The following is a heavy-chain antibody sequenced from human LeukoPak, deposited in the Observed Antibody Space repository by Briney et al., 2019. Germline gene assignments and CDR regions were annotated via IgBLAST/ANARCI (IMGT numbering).Heavy chain of an antibody. Sequence: SQTLSLTCAICGGSVSKNNAAWNWIRQSPSRGLEWLGRTYYRSKRYTDYAVSVSSRITIKPDASKNEFSLQLNSVSAEGAAVDYCASASLRGRDAFDIWGQGTMLTVSS. CDR2: TYYRSKRYT. V-gene: IGHV6-1*01. J-gene: IGHJ3*02. D-gene: IGHD2-15*01. CDR3: ASASLRGRDAFDI. CDR1: GGSVSKNNAA.